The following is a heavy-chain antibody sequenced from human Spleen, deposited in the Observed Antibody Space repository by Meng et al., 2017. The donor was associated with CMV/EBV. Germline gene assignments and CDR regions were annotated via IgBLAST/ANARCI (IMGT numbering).Heavy chain of an antibody. CDR2: IYYSGST. CDR3: AREVSVGDYDILTGSYYFDY. J-gene: IGHJ4*02. Sequence: SETLSLTCTVSGGSISSSSYYWGWIRQPPGKGLEWIGSIYYSGSTYYNPSLKSRVTISVDTSKNQFSLKLSSVTAADTAVYYCAREVSVGDYDILTGSYYFDYWDQGTLVTVSS. V-gene: IGHV4-39*07. CDR1: GGSISSSSYY. D-gene: IGHD3-9*01.